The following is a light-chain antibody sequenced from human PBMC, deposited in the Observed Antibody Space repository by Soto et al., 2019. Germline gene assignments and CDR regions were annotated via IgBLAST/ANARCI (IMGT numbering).Light chain of an antibody. CDR3: QQYGSSPCP. V-gene: IGKV3-20*01. Sequence: EIVLTQSPGTLSLSPGERATLSCRASQSVSSSYLAWYRQKPGQAPRLLIYGASSRSTGIPDRVSGSGSGTDFTLTISRLEPDDFAVYYCQQYGSSPCPFCQRTKLQIK. CDR2: GAS. J-gene: IGKJ2*02. CDR1: QSVSSSY.